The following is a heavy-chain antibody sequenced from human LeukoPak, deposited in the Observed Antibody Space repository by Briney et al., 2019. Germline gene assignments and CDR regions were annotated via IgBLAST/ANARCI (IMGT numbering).Heavy chain of an antibody. CDR2: ISGSGSST. CDR3: AKDFRIGYSAHFDY. D-gene: IGHD2-21*01. J-gene: IGHJ4*02. V-gene: IGHV3-23*01. CDR1: GFTFSNYA. Sequence: AGGSLRLSCAASGFTFSNYAMTWVRQAPGKGLEWVSGISGSGSSTYYADSVKGRFSISRDNSKNTLYLQMDSLRGEDTAVYYCAKDFRIGYSAHFDYWGQGALVTVSS.